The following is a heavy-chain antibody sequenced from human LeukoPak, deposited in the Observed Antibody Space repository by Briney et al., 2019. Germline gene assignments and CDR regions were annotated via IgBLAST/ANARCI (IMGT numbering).Heavy chain of an antibody. CDR3: ARVKDGYNRRAFDI. D-gene: IGHD5-24*01. J-gene: IGHJ3*02. V-gene: IGHV3-7*01. Sequence: PGGSLRLSCAVSGFTFSSYWMSWVRQAPGKGLGWVANIKQDGSEKYYVDPVKGRFTISRDNAKNSLYLQMNSLRAEDTAVYYCARVKDGYNRRAFDIWGQGTMVTVSS. CDR2: IKQDGSEK. CDR1: GFTFSSYW.